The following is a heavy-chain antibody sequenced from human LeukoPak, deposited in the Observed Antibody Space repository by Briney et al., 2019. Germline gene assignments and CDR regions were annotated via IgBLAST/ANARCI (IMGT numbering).Heavy chain of an antibody. CDR3: ASGGALWFGELLDY. V-gene: IGHV4-59*02. CDR2: IYYSGSP. D-gene: IGHD3-10*01. Sequence: SETLSLTCTVSGGSVSGNYWSWIRQPPGKGLEWIGYIYYSGSPKYNTSLKSRVTISVDTSNNQFSLKLTSVTAADTAVYYCASGGALWFGELLDYWGQGTLVTVSS. CDR1: GGSVSGNY. J-gene: IGHJ4*02.